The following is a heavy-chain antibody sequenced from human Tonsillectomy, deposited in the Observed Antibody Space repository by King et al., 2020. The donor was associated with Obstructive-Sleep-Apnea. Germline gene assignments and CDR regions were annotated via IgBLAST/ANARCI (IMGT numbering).Heavy chain of an antibody. CDR3: ARDGGYGDPYGHFDY. CDR1: GFTFSDYY. J-gene: IGHJ4*02. D-gene: IGHD4-17*01. CDR2: ISTSGSPI. V-gene: IGHV3-11*01. Sequence: VQLVESGGGLVKPGGSLRLSCAASGFTFSDYYMSWIRQAPGKGLEWGSYISTSGSPIYNADSVKGRFTISRDNAKNSLYLQMNSLRAEDTAVDYCARDGGYGDPYGHFDYWGQGTLVTVSS.